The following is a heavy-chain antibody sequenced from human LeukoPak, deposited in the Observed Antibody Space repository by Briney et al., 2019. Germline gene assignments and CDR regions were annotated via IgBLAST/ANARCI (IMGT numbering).Heavy chain of an antibody. Sequence: GGSLRLSCPASGFTFSSYGMHWVRQAPGKGLEWVAFIRYDGSNKYYADSVKGRFTISRDNSKNTLYLQMNSLRAEDTAVYYCARVLPYYYYYMDVWGKGTTVTVSS. V-gene: IGHV3-30*02. CDR3: ARVLPYYYYYMDV. CDR2: IRYDGSNK. J-gene: IGHJ6*03. CDR1: GFTFSSYG.